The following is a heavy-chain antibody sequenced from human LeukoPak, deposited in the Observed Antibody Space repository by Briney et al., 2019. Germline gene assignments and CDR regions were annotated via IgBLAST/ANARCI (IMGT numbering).Heavy chain of an antibody. D-gene: IGHD5-18*01. CDR1: GGSFSGYY. Sequence: SETLSLTCAVYGGSFSGYYWSWIRQPPGKGLEGIGEINHSGSTNYNPSLKSRVTVSVDTSKNQFSLKLSSVTAADTAVYYCARRGYSYGYLQYNWFDPWGQGTLVTVSS. CDR3: ARRGYSYGYLQYNWFDP. CDR2: INHSGST. V-gene: IGHV4-34*01. J-gene: IGHJ5*02.